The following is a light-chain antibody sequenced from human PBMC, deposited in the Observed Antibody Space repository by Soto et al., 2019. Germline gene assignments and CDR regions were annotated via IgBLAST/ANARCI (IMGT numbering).Light chain of an antibody. Sequence: QSALTQPASVSGSPGQSITISCTGTSSDIGGYNYVSWYQQHPGKAPKLMIYEVSNRPSGVSNRFSGSKSGNTASLPISGLQAEDEADYYCSSFRSTTTLFGGGTKLTVL. J-gene: IGLJ2*01. CDR1: SSDIGGYNY. CDR3: SSFRSTTTL. V-gene: IGLV2-14*01. CDR2: EVS.